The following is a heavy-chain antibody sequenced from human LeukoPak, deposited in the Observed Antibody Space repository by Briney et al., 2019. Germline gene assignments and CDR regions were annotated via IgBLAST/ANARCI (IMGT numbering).Heavy chain of an antibody. CDR3: AKDGIMHSNGPPEFDP. CDR1: GFIFRSYG. CDR2: IHFDGSNE. Sequence: PGGSQRLSCVASGFIFRSYGIHWVRQAPGKGLEWVTFIHFDGSNEYYADFVRGRFTISRDNSKNTVYLQMNSLRAEDTAVYYCAKDGIMHSNGPPEFDPWGQGTLVSVSS. J-gene: IGHJ5*02. V-gene: IGHV3-30*02. D-gene: IGHD3-16*01.